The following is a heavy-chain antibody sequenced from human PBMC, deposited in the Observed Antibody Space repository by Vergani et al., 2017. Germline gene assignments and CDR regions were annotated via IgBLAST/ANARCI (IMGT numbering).Heavy chain of an antibody. D-gene: IGHD6-13*01. CDR3: AREPQQQLAYYYYYYGMDV. V-gene: IGHV1-18*01. Sequence: QVQLVQSGAEVKKPGASVKVSCKASGYTFTSYGISWVRQAPGQGLEWMGWISAYNGNTNYAQKLQGRVTMTTDTSTSTAYMELRSLRSDDTAVYYCAREPQQQLAYYYYYYGMDVWGQGTTVTVSS. CDR1: GYTFTSYG. CDR2: ISAYNGNT. J-gene: IGHJ6*02.